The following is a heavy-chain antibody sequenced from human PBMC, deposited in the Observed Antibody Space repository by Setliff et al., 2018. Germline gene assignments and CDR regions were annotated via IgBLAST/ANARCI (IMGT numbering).Heavy chain of an antibody. CDR2: INHRGST. D-gene: IGHD3-3*01. Sequence: PSETLSLTCAVYGGSFSGYYWSWIRQPPGKGLKWIGEINHRGSTNYNPSLKSRVTISVDTSKNQFSLKLSSVTAADTAVYYCARGRSNFWGYYFDYWGQGTLVTVSS. V-gene: IGHV4-34*01. CDR3: ARGRSNFWGYYFDY. CDR1: GGSFSGYY. J-gene: IGHJ4*02.